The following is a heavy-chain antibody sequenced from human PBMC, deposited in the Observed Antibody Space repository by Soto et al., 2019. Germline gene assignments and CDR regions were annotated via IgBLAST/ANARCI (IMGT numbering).Heavy chain of an antibody. Sequence: LRLSCAASGFSFSDYYMSWIRQAPGKGLEWIGYIYYSGSTNYNPSLKSRVTISVDTSKNQFSLKLSSVTAAGTAVYYCARTSYSSGWYGDYNWFDPWGQGTLVTVSS. D-gene: IGHD6-19*01. CDR1: GFSFSDYY. CDR3: ARTSYSSGWYGDYNWFDP. V-gene: IGHV4-59*01. CDR2: IYYSGST. J-gene: IGHJ5*02.